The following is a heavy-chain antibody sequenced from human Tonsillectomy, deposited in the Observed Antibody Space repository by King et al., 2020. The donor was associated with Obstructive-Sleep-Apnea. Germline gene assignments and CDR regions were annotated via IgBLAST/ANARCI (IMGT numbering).Heavy chain of an antibody. CDR1: GFTFSHYG. V-gene: IGHV3-33*01. D-gene: IGHD1-14*01. Sequence: VQLVESGGDVVQPGRSLRLSCAASGFTFSHYGMHWVRQAPGKGLVWVAFCLSDGSEILYDDSVKGRFTISRDTPRNTLYLQISSLRVEDTALYFCARDGISGIDYWGQGVLVTVSS. CDR2: CLSDGSEI. CDR3: ARDGISGIDY. J-gene: IGHJ4*02.